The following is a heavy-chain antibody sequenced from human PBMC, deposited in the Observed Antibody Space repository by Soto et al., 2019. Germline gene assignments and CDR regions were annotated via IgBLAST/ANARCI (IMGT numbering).Heavy chain of an antibody. CDR2: TNGNLGTG. Sequence: QVQLVQSGAEVKRPGSSVKVSCKASGGTFSSYPISWVRQAPGQGLEWMGGTNGNLGTGNYAQKFRGRLTITTDISTTTAYMEMSSLTSEDTSVYYCARRDSHGYFRYFDNWGQGTLVT. CDR3: ARRDSHGYFRYFDN. CDR1: GGTFSSYP. J-gene: IGHJ4*02. D-gene: IGHD4-17*01. V-gene: IGHV1-69*06.